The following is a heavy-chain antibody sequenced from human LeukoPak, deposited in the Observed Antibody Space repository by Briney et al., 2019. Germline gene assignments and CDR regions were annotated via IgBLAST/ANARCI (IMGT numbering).Heavy chain of an antibody. CDR1: GSTFTGYY. CDR2: INPNRGGT. J-gene: IGHJ6*03. CDR3: ARVRRYSSSWFRSYYYYMHV. V-gene: IGHV1-2*02. D-gene: IGHD6-13*01. Sequence: ASVKVSCKAPGSTFTGYYMHWVRQAPGQRLEWMGWINPNRGGTNYAQKFQGRVTMTRDTSISTAYMELSRLRSDDTAVYYCARVRRYSSSWFRSYYYYMHVWGKGTTVTVSS.